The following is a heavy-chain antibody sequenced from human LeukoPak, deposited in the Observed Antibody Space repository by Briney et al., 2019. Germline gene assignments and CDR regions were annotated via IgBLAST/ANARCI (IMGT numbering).Heavy chain of an antibody. CDR2: IWYDGSNI. CDR1: GFSFDTYA. J-gene: IGHJ4*02. CDR3: ARDFYTGMFDY. D-gene: IGHD3-10*02. V-gene: IGHV3-33*01. Sequence: GGSLRLSCAASGFSFDTYAMHWVRQAPGKGLEWVAVIWYDGSNIHYAESVKGRFTISRDNSRDTLYLHMNSLRPEDTAVYYCARDFYTGMFDYWGQGTLVTVSS.